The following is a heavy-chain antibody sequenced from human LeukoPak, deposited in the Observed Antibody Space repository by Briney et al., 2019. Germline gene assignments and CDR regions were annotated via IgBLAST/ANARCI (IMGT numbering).Heavy chain of an antibody. J-gene: IGHJ6*02. CDR1: GFTFSSYG. CDR2: IWYDGSNK. Sequence: SGGSLRLSCAASGFTFSSYGMHWVRQAPGKGLEWVAVIWYDGSNKYYADSVKGRFTISRDNSKNTLYLQMNSLGAEDTAVYYCARDLIVADIVLMVYAIGYGMDVWGQGTTVTVSS. V-gene: IGHV3-33*01. CDR3: ARDLIVADIVLMVYAIGYGMDV. D-gene: IGHD2-8*01.